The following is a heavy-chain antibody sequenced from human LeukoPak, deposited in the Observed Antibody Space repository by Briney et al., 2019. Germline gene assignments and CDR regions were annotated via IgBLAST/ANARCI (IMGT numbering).Heavy chain of an antibody. CDR3: VRAYHPGGWFDP. J-gene: IGHJ5*02. V-gene: IGHV3-23*01. Sequence: GGSLRLSCAASGFTFSSYAMSWVRQAPGKGLEWVSAISGSGGSTYYADSVKGRFTISRDNLKNTLYLQMNSLTAEDTAVHYCVRAYHPGGWFDPWGQGTLVTVSS. CDR2: ISGSGGST. CDR1: GFTFSSYA. D-gene: IGHD2-21*01.